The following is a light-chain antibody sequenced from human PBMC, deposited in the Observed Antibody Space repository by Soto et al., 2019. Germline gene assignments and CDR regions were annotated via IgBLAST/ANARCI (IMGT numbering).Light chain of an antibody. CDR3: QQYYSYPWT. CDR1: QSISSY. CDR2: DAS. J-gene: IGKJ1*01. Sequence: DIQMTQSPSSLSASVGDRVTITCRASQSISSYLNWYQQKPGKAPKLLIYDASSLESGVPSRFSGSGSGTEFTLTISSLQPDDFATYYCQQYYSYPWTLGQGTKVDIK. V-gene: IGKV1-5*01.